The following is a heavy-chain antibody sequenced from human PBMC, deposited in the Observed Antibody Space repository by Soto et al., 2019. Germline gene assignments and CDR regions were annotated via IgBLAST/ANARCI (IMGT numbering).Heavy chain of an antibody. Sequence: QVQLQESGPGLVKPSGTLSLTCAVSGGSISSSNWWSWVRQPPGKGLEWIGEIYHSGSTNYNPSLKSRVTVSVDKSKNHFSLKLSAVTAADTAVYYCARVLFSGSYGYYFDYWGQGTLVTVSS. CDR2: IYHSGST. CDR3: ARVLFSGSYGYYFDY. D-gene: IGHD1-26*01. CDR1: GGSISSSNW. J-gene: IGHJ4*02. V-gene: IGHV4-4*02.